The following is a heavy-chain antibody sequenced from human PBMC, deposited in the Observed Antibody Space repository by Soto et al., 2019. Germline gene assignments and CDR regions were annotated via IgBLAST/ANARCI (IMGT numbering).Heavy chain of an antibody. Sequence: PVGSLRLSGEASGFTFSAHYMSWVRQAPGKGLEWVSHISGSGDTIYYADSVKGRFTISRDNAKNSLYLQMNSLRAEDTAVYYCARDRQPSSYIGLDVWGQGTTVTVSS. CDR2: ISGSGDTI. CDR1: GFTFSAHY. J-gene: IGHJ6*02. CDR3: ARDRQPSSYIGLDV. V-gene: IGHV3-11*01. D-gene: IGHD4-4*01.